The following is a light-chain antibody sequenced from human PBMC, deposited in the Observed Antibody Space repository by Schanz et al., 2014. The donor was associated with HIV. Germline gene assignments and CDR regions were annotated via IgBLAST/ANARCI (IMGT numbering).Light chain of an antibody. CDR2: KAS. V-gene: IGKV1-5*03. CDR3: QQYHYWPPT. CDR1: QSISSW. Sequence: DIQMTQSPSTLSASVGDRVTITCRASQSISSWLAWYQQKPGKAPKLLIYKASTLESGVPSRFSGSGSGTEFTLTISSLQPDDFATYYCQQYHYWPPTFGQGTKLEIK. J-gene: IGKJ2*01.